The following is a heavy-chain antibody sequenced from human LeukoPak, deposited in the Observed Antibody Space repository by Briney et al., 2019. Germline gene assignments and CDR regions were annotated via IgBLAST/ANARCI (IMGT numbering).Heavy chain of an antibody. Sequence: SETLSLTCAVYGGSFSGYYWSWIRQPPGKGLEWIGEINHSGSTNYNPSLKSRVTISVDTSKNQFSLKLSSVTAADTAVYYCARGNWGRLLFSTWGQGTLVTVSS. J-gene: IGHJ5*02. D-gene: IGHD2-21*02. V-gene: IGHV4-34*01. CDR1: GGSFSGYY. CDR3: ARGNWGRLLFST. CDR2: INHSGST.